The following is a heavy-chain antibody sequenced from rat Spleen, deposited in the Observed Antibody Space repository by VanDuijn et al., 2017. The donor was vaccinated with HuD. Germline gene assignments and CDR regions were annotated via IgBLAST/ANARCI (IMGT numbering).Heavy chain of an antibody. J-gene: IGHJ2*01. Sequence: EVQLVESGGGLVQPGRSLKLSCVASGFTFNHYWMTWIRQAPGKGLEWIACISDTGGNTYYLDSVKCPFTISRDNAENTVCLQMNSLRSEETASYYCAVSGYGYWGQGVMVTVSS. CDR1: GFTFNHYW. D-gene: IGHD4-3*01. CDR2: ISDTGGNT. CDR3: AVSGYGY. V-gene: IGHV5-31*01.